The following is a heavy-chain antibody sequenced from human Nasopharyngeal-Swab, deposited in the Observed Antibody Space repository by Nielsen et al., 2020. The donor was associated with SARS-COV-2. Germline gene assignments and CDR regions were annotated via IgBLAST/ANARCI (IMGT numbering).Heavy chain of an antibody. CDR1: RDSIASSTVY. V-gene: IGHV4-39*01. Sequence: SETLSLTCNVSRDSIASSTVYWGWIRQPPGNGLVWTGNMHYNGNTYQNPSLKSRLTISVDKSKNQFSLQLSTVTAADTAFYYCVRSSSWYYFDYWAQGTQVTVSS. CDR2: MHYNGNT. CDR3: VRSSSWYYFDY. J-gene: IGHJ4*02. D-gene: IGHD6-13*01.